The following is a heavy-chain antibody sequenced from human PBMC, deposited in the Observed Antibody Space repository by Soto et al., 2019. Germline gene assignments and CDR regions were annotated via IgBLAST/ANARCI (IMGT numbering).Heavy chain of an antibody. CDR3: ARALNVPTR. V-gene: IGHV4-31*03. J-gene: IGHJ4*02. Sequence: LSLTCTVSGGSIGSGGFYWNWIRQHPGEGLEWIGFIYDSGGTYYKPSLKSRVTISVDTSKNQFSLKLSSVTAADTAVYYCARALNVPTRWGQGTLVTVSS. CDR2: IYDSGGT. CDR1: GGSIGSGGFY.